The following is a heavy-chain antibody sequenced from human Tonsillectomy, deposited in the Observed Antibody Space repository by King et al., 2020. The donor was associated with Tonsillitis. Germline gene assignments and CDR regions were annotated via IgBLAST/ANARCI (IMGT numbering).Heavy chain of an antibody. J-gene: IGHJ4*02. CDR2: IYSGGSST. CDR1: GFTFSSYA. CDR3: AKAPEYYGYVWGSYRSDYYFDY. Sequence: VQLVESGGGLVQPGGSLRLSCAASGFTFSSYAMSWVRQAPGKGLEWVSVIYSGGSSTYYADSVKGRFTISRDNSKNTLYLQMNSLRAEDTAVYYCAKAPEYYGYVWGSYRSDYYFDYWGQGTLVTVSS. D-gene: IGHD3-16*02. V-gene: IGHV3-23*03.